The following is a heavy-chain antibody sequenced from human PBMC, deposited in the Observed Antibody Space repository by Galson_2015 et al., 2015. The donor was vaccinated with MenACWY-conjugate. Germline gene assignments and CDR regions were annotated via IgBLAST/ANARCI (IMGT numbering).Heavy chain of an antibody. Sequence: SLRLSCAASGFTFNNYAMNWVRQVPGKGLEWVSVIGNSGGSTSYADSVKGRFTISRDNSTNTLYLQMNSLRAEDTAVYYCAKGVWGTFDYWGQGTLVTVSS. CDR3: AKGVWGTFDY. J-gene: IGHJ4*02. CDR1: GFTFNNYA. CDR2: IGNSGGST. D-gene: IGHD3-16*01. V-gene: IGHV3-23*01.